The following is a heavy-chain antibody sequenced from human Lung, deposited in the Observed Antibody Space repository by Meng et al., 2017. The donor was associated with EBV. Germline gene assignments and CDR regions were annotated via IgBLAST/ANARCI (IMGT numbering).Heavy chain of an antibody. CDR3: ARGIEVVGTGYF. J-gene: IGHJ4*02. CDR1: GYTFTTYP. D-gene: IGHD6-19*01. V-gene: IGHV1-3*01. Sequence: QVQLVQTGAWVKKPGASVKISCKASGYTFTTYPMHWVRQAPGQRPEWVGWINPGNGITKYSHKFQDRVTIIRDTSANTAYLELRSLSLEDTAVYYCARGIEVVGTGYFWGQGSLVTVSS. CDR2: INPGNGIT.